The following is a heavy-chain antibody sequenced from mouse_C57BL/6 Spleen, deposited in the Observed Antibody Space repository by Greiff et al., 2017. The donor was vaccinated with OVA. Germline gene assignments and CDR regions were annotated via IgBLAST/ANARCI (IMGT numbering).Heavy chain of an antibody. CDR2: IDPENGDT. D-gene: IGHD1-1*01. CDR1: GFNIKDDY. V-gene: IGHV14-4*01. CDR3: TTYDYGSSPFAY. J-gene: IGHJ3*01. Sequence: EVKLQQSGAELVRPGASVKLSCTASGFNIKDDYMHWVKQRPEQGLEWIGWIDPENGDTEYASKFQGKATITADTSSNTAYLQLSSLTSEDTAVYYCTTYDYGSSPFAYWGQGTLVTVSA.